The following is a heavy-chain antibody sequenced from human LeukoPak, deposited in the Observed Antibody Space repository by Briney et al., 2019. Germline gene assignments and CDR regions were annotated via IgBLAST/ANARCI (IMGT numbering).Heavy chain of an antibody. Sequence: GGSLRLSCAASGFTFSSYGMSWVRQAPGKGLEWVSSIGGSGGSTYYADSVKGRFTISRDNSKNTLYLQMSSLRAEDTAVYYCAKERVDWRYFDYWGQGTLVTVSS. CDR2: IGGSGGST. J-gene: IGHJ4*02. CDR3: AKERVDWRYFDY. D-gene: IGHD3-9*01. CDR1: GFTFSSYG. V-gene: IGHV3-23*01.